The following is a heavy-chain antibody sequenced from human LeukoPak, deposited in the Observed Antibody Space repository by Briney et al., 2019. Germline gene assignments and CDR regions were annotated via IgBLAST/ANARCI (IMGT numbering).Heavy chain of an antibody. J-gene: IGHJ6*02. CDR1: GGSISSSSYY. CDR2: IYYSGST. CDR3: AARNPYGMDV. V-gene: IGHV4-39*07. D-gene: IGHD1-14*01. Sequence: PSETLSLTCTVSGGSISSSSYYWGWIRQPPGKGLEWIESIYYSGSTYYNPSLKSRVTISVDTSKNQFSLKLSSVTAADTAVYYCAARNPYGMDVWGQGTTVTLSS.